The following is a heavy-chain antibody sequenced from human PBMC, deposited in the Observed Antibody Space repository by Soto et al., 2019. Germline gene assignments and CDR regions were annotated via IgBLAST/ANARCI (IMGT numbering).Heavy chain of an antibody. J-gene: IGHJ4*02. D-gene: IGHD6-19*01. Sequence: GGSLRLFCAASGFTFSSYGMHWVRQAPGKGLEWVAVISYDGSNKYYADSVKGRFTISRDNSKNTLYLQMNSLRAEDTAVYYCAKDRRAVAGAGFDYWGQGTLVTVSS. CDR2: ISYDGSNK. CDR1: GFTFSSYG. V-gene: IGHV3-30*18. CDR3: AKDRRAVAGAGFDY.